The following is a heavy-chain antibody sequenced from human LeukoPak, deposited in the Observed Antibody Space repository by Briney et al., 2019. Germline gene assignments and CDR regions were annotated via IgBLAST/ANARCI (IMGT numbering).Heavy chain of an antibody. D-gene: IGHD7-27*01. CDR1: GYTFTVSH. J-gene: IGHJ3*02. V-gene: IGHV1-2*02. CDR3: ARELGINAFDI. CDR2: INPETGGT. Sequence: ASVKVSCKASGYTFTVSHMYWVRQAPGQGLELMGWINPETGGTNYAQKFQGRVTMTGDTSISTAYMELSSLKSDDTAVYYCARELGINAFDIWGQGTMVTVSS.